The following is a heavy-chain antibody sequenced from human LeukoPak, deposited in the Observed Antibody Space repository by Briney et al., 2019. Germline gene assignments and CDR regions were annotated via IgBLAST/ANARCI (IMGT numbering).Heavy chain of an antibody. CDR2: FDPEDGET. CDR3: ATGEDPYYYYYYMDV. Sequence: ASVKVSCKVSGYTLTELSLHWVRQAPGKGLEWMGGFDPEDGETIYAQKFQGRVTMTEDTSTDTAYMELSSLRSEDTAVYYCATGEDPYYYYYYMDVWGKGTTVTVSS. CDR1: GYTLTELS. V-gene: IGHV1-24*01. J-gene: IGHJ6*03.